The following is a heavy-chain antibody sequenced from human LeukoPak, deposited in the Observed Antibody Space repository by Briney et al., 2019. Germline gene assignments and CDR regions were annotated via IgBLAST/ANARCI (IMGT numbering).Heavy chain of an antibody. V-gene: IGHV3-7*01. Sequence: PGGSLRLSCAASGFTFSSYWMSWVRQAPGKGLEWVANIKQDGSEKYYVDSVKGRFTISRDNAKNSLYLQMNSLRAEDTAVYYCAAAAAGTGDLYYYYYMDVWGKGTTVTISS. J-gene: IGHJ6*03. CDR2: IKQDGSEK. CDR1: GFTFSSYW. CDR3: AAAAAGTGDLYYYYYMDV. D-gene: IGHD6-13*01.